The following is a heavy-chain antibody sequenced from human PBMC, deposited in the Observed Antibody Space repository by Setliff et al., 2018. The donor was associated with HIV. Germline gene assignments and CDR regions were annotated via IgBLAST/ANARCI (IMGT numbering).Heavy chain of an antibody. Sequence: SGPTLVNPTKTLTLTCDFSGFSLATDGVAVGWIRQPPGKGPEWLALIYWDGDKRYNPSLKDRLTITKATSNNHVVLMMSNMDPADTATYYCTHVNTFRSVYFASWGQGTLVTVSS. CDR3: THVNTFRSVYFAS. V-gene: IGHV2-5*02. J-gene: IGHJ4*02. CDR1: GFSLATDGVA. CDR2: IYWDGDK. D-gene: IGHD1-20*01.